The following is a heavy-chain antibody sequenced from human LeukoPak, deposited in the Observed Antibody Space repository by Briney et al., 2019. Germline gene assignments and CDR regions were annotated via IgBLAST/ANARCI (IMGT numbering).Heavy chain of an antibody. CDR3: ARSSVAEPFDY. CDR1: GYTFTSYD. Sequence: ASVKVSCEASGYTFTSYDINWVRQATGQGLEWMGWMNPNSGNTGYAQRFQGRVTMTRNTSISTAYMELSSLRSEDTAVYYCARSSVAEPFDYWGQGTLVTVSS. D-gene: IGHD6-19*01. CDR2: MNPNSGNT. J-gene: IGHJ4*02. V-gene: IGHV1-8*01.